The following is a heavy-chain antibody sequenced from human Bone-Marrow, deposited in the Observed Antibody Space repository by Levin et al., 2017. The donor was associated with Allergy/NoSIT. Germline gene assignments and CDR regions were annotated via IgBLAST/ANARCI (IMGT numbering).Heavy chain of an antibody. J-gene: IGHJ6*02. Sequence: GESLKISCAVSGFSFSTYGMHWVRQAPGKGLEWVGVIWYDGSRKYYGDSGRGRFTISRDNSKNTLWLQINSLRDEDTAVYYCAKGPRPDTYYYHGMDVWGQGTTVIVSS. V-gene: IGHV3-33*03. CDR3: AKGPRPDTYYYHGMDV. CDR2: IWYDGSRK. CDR1: GFSFSTYG.